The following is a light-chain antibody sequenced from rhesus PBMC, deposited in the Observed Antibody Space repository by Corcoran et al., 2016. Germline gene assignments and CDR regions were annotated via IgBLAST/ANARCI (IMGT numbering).Light chain of an antibody. J-gene: IGLJ1*01. CDR2: DVS. CDR1: RSDIGGYND. Sequence: QSALTQPPSVSKSLGQSVTISCTGTRSDIGGYNDVSWYQQHPGTAPRLLIYDVSKRPSGVSDRFSGSKSGNTASLTISGLQAEDDADYYCSSYASSNTFIFGGGTRLTVL. CDR3: SSYASSNTFI. V-gene: IGLV2S9*01.